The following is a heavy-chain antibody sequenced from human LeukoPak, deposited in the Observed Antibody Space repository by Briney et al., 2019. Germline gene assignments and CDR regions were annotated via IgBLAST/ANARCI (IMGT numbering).Heavy chain of an antibody. Sequence: GGSLRLSCAASGFTFSSYGMHWVCQAPGKGLEWVAVIWYDGSNKYYADSVKGRFTISRDNSKNTLYLQMNSLRAEDTAVYYCAKNFPRFGDLIYYYYGMDVWGQGTTVTVSS. CDR2: IWYDGSNK. V-gene: IGHV3-33*06. CDR1: GFTFSSYG. CDR3: AKNFPRFGDLIYYYYGMDV. D-gene: IGHD3-10*01. J-gene: IGHJ6*02.